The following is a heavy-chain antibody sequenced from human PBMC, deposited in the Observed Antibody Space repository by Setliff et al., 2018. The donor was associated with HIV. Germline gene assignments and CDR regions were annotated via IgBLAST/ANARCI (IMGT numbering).Heavy chain of an antibody. CDR3: AREGGSPRYFDY. V-gene: IGHV3-30*02. J-gene: IGHJ4*02. Sequence: PGWSLRLSCAVSGFAFSTYGMHWVRQAPGKGLEWVAFIRSDESDEHYADSVKGRFTVSRDNSKNTLFLQMNSLRLEDTAVYYCAREGGSPRYFDYWGQGTLVTVSS. CDR2: IRSDESDE. CDR1: GFAFSTYG. D-gene: IGHD3-10*01.